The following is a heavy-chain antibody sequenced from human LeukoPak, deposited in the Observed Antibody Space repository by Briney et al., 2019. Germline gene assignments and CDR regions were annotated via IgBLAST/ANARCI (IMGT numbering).Heavy chain of an antibody. Sequence: AASVKVSCKASGYTFTSYGIIWVRQAPGQGLEWMGWISTYNGNTNYAQKIQGRVTMTTDTSTSTAYMELRSLRSDDTAVFYCARDLPYSSSWESIDYWGQGTLVTVSS. J-gene: IGHJ4*02. V-gene: IGHV1-18*01. D-gene: IGHD6-13*01. CDR2: ISTYNGNT. CDR1: GYTFTSYG. CDR3: ARDLPYSSSWESIDY.